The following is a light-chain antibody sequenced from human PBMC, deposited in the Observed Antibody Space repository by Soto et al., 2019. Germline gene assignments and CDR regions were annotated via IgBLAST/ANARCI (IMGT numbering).Light chain of an antibody. V-gene: IGLV2-14*01. Sequence: QSALTQPASVSGSPGQSITISCTGTSSDVGGYNYVSWYQQYPGKAPKLMIFEVSNRPSGVSNRFSGSKSGNTASLTISGLQAEDEADYYCSSYTGSDRVFGGGTKLTVL. CDR1: SSDVGGYNY. CDR2: EVS. J-gene: IGLJ3*02. CDR3: SSYTGSDRV.